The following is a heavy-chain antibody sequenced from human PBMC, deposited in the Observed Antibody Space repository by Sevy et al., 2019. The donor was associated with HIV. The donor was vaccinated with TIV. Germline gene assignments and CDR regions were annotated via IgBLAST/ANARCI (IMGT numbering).Heavy chain of an antibody. J-gene: IGHJ6*02. CDR3: ARGRVKCSSTSCLFYYYYGMDV. D-gene: IGHD2-2*01. CDR1: GGSFSGYY. V-gene: IGHV4-34*01. Sequence: SETLSLTCAVYGGSFSGYYWSWIRQPPGKGLEWIGEINHSGSTTNNPSLKSRVTISVDTSKNQFSLKRSSVTAADTAVYYCARGRVKCSSTSCLFYYYYGMDVRGQGTTVTVSS. CDR2: INHSGST.